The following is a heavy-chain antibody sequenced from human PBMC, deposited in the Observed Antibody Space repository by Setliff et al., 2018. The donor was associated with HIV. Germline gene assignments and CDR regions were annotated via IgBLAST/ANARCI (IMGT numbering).Heavy chain of an antibody. CDR1: GGSISSGGYY. Sequence: PSETLSLTCTVSGGSISSGGYYWSWIRQHPGKGLEWIGYIYYSGSTYYNPSLKSRVTISIDTSKNQFSLELSSVTAADTAVYYCARGGSWLKFDNWGQGTLVTVSS. CDR3: ARGGSWLKFDN. D-gene: IGHD3-22*01. CDR2: IYYSGST. V-gene: IGHV4-31*03. J-gene: IGHJ4*02.